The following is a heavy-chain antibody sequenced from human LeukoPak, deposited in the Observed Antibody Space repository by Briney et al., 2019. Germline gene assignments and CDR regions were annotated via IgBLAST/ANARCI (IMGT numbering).Heavy chain of an antibody. CDR3: ARNPSPMIVVVPHY. CDR2: ISSSSSYI. J-gene: IGHJ4*02. Sequence: PGGSLRLSCEASGFTFSSSNMNWVRQAPGKGLEWVSSISSSSSYIYCADSVKGRFTISRDNAKNSLYLQMNSLRAEDTAVYYCARNPSPMIVVVPHYWGQGTLVTVSS. V-gene: IGHV3-21*01. D-gene: IGHD3-22*01. CDR1: GFTFSSSN.